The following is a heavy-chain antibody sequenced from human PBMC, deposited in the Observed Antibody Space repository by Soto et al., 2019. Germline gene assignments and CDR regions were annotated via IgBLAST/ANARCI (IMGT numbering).Heavy chain of an antibody. CDR3: ARSTVTWD. CDR2: ISDSGSTM. Sequence: EVILVESGGGLARPGGSLRLSCATSGFSFSSFEMIWVRQAPGKGLEWISYISDSGSTMYYADSVKGRFTISRDNAKNSLYLQMRTRRVEDRALYSCARSTVTWDWGQGPQAPAS. J-gene: IGHJ4*02. V-gene: IGHV3-48*03. D-gene: IGHD4-17*01. CDR1: GFSFSSFE.